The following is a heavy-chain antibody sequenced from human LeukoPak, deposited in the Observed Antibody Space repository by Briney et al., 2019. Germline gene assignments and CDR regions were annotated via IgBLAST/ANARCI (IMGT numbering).Heavy chain of an antibody. D-gene: IGHD2-21*01. Sequence: GGSLRLSCAASGFTFTNYAMSWVRQTPGKGLEWVSSITGSGGETHYADSVKGRFSISRDNSKNTLYLQMNSLRAEDTAVYYCARAGLWGYFDYWGQGTLVTVSS. J-gene: IGHJ4*02. CDR1: GFTFTNYA. V-gene: IGHV3-23*01. CDR2: ITGSGGET. CDR3: ARAGLWGYFDY.